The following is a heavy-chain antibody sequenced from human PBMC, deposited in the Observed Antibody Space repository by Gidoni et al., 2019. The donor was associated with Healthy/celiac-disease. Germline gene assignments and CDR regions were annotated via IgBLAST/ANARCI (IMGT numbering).Heavy chain of an antibody. CDR3: ARRTKLNPAGYYFDY. V-gene: IGHV4-39*01. CDR1: GGSISSSSYY. J-gene: IGHJ4*02. CDR2: IYYSGST. Sequence: QLQLQESGPGLVKPSETLSLTCTVSGGSISSSSYYWGWIRHPPGKGLECIGSIYYSGSTYYNPSLKSRVTISVEASKNQFSLKLSSVTAADTAVYYCARRTKLNPAGYYFDYWGQGTLVTVSS. D-gene: IGHD2-2*01.